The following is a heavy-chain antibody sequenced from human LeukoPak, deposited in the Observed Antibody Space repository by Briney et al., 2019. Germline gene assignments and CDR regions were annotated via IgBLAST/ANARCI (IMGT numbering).Heavy chain of an antibody. J-gene: IGHJ5*02. Sequence: GGSLRLSCAGSGFTFGGYWMHWVRQAPGKGLVWVARIKNDGSSTSYADSVKGRFTISRDNARNTPYLQMNSLRAEDTAVYYCALSDWLDPWGQGTLVIVSS. CDR2: IKNDGSST. D-gene: IGHD3-16*02. CDR3: ALSDWLDP. CDR1: GFTFGGYW. V-gene: IGHV3-74*01.